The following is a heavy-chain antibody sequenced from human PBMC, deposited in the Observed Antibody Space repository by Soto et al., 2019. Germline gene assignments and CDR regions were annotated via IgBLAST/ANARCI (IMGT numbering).Heavy chain of an antibody. CDR2: INAGNGNT. CDR1: GYTFTSYA. Sequence: QVQLVQSGAEEKKPGASVKVSCKASGYTFTSYAMHWVRQAPGQRLEWMGWINAGNGNTKYSQKFQGRVTITRDTSASTDYMELSSLRSEDTAVYYCARDLGVWSDWYFDLWGRGTLVTVSS. J-gene: IGHJ2*01. V-gene: IGHV1-3*05. D-gene: IGHD2-8*01. CDR3: ARDLGVWSDWYFDL.